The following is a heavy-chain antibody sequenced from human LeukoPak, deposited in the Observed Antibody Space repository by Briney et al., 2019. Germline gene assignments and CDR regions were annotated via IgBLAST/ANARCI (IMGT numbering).Heavy chain of an antibody. Sequence: PSETLSLTCTVSGYSISSGYYWGWIRQPPGKGLEWIGSIYHSGSTYNNPSLKSRVTISVDTSKNQFSLKLRSVTAADTAVYYCATFQRTASAFDYWGQGTLVTVSS. CDR1: GYSISSGYY. J-gene: IGHJ4*02. V-gene: IGHV4-38-2*02. D-gene: IGHD2-21*02. CDR3: ATFQRTASAFDY. CDR2: IYHSGST.